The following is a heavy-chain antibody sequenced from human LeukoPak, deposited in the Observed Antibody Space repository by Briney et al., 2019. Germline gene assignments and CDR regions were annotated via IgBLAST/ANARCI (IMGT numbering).Heavy chain of an antibody. J-gene: IGHJ4*02. D-gene: IGHD3-10*02. V-gene: IGHV3-48*03. Sequence: GGSLRLSCAPSVFTFSSYEMNWVRQAPGKGLEWVSYISSSGRTIYYAASVKGRFTISRDNAKNSLYLQMNSLRAEATAVYYCERLTMCRNWGQGTLVTVSS. CDR2: ISSSGRTI. CDR3: ERLTMCRN. CDR1: VFTFSSYE.